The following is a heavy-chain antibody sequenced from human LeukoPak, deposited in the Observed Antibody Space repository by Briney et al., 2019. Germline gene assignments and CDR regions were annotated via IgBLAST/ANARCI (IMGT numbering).Heavy chain of an antibody. D-gene: IGHD3-16*02. CDR2: IYYTGST. CDR3: ARHGRFLRLGELSLYPDY. V-gene: IGHV4-39*01. J-gene: IGHJ4*02. CDR1: GGSISSSSYY. Sequence: SETLSLTCTVSGGSISSSSYYWGWIRQPPGEGLEWIGTIYYTGSTFYNPSLRSRVTIYADTSKNQFSLKLSSVTAADTAVYYCARHGRFLRLGELSLYPDYWGQGTLVTVSS.